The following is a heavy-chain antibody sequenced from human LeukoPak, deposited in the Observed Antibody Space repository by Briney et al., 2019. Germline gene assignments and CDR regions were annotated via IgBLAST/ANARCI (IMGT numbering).Heavy chain of an antibody. CDR1: GFTVSSNY. D-gene: IGHD3-10*01. CDR3: ARAESLMVRGVIIADAFDI. J-gene: IGHJ3*02. Sequence: PGGSLRLSCAASGFTVSSNYMSWVRQTPGKGLEWVSVIYSGGSTYYADSVKGRFTISRDNSKNTLYLQMNSLRAEDTAVYYCARAESLMVRGVIIADAFDIWGQGTMVTVSS. CDR2: IYSGGST. V-gene: IGHV3-53*01.